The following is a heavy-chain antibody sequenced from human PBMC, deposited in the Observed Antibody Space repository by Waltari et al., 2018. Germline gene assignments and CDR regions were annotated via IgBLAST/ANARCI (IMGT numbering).Heavy chain of an antibody. CDR2: SSPIVGTA. J-gene: IGHJ4*02. V-gene: IGHV1-69*12. CDR1: GGTFSSYA. CDR3: ARVRYDSSGYYHSHFDY. D-gene: IGHD3-22*01. Sequence: QVQLVQSGAEVKKTGSSVKVSCKASGGTFSSYAISWVRQAPGQGLEWMGGSSPIVGTANCAQKFQGRVTITADESTSTAYMELSSLRSEDTAVYYCARVRYDSSGYYHSHFDYWGQGTLVTVSS.